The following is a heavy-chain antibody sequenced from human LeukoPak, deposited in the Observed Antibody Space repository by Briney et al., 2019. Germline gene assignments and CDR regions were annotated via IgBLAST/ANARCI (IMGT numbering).Heavy chain of an antibody. CDR1: GGSISSNY. V-gene: IGHV4-59*01. J-gene: IGHJ4*02. CDR3: ARADSSSWKTHDY. CDR2: IYYSGST. D-gene: IGHD6-13*01. Sequence: SETLSLTCNVSGGSISSNYWSWIRQPPGKGLEWIGYIYYSGSTNYNPSLKSRVTISVDTSKNQFSLKLSSVTAADTAVYYCARADSSSWKTHDYWGQGTLVTVSS.